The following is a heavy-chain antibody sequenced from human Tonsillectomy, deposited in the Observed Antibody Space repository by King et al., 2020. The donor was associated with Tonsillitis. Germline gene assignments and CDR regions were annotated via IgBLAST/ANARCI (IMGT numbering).Heavy chain of an antibody. J-gene: IGHJ3*02. CDR1: GFTFSVDS. CDR3: ARNSXXVNTXXRGPXDI. CDR2: ISSSSSYI. V-gene: IGHV3-21*01. D-gene: IGHD2/OR15-2a*01. Sequence: VQLVESGGGLVKPGGSLRLSCAASGFTFSVDSMNWVRQAPGKGLEWVSSISSSSSYINYADSMKGRFTISRDNAKNSVSLQMNSLRAEDTAVYYCARNSXXVNTXXRGPXDIWXXGTMVTVXS.